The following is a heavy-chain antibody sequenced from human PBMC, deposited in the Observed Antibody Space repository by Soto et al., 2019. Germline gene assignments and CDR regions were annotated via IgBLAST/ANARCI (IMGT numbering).Heavy chain of an antibody. CDR2: IFQSGST. CDR1: GGTIRSPDW. V-gene: IGHV4-4*02. CDR3: ARGRGRYSSGWSWFDL. Sequence: SETLSLTCGVSGGTIRSPDWWTWVRQPPGKGLEWIGEIFQSGSTNYTPSLESRVTISVDKSKNQFSLTLTSVTAADTAVYFCARGRGRYSSGWSWFDLWGQGILVTVSS. J-gene: IGHJ5*02. D-gene: IGHD6-19*01.